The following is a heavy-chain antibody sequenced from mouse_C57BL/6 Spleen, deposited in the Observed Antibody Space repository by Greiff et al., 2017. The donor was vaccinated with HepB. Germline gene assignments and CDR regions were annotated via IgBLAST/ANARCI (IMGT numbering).Heavy chain of an antibody. V-gene: IGHV1-22*01. CDR3: ARGSIYYYGSKDAMDY. J-gene: IGHJ4*01. Sequence: VQLQQSGPELVKPGASVKMSCKASGYTFTDYNMHWVKQSHGKSLEWIGYINPNNGGTSYNQKFKGKATLTVNKSSSTAYMELRSLTSEDSAVYYCARGSIYYYGSKDAMDYWGQGTSVTVSS. CDR2: INPNNGGT. CDR1: GYTFTDYN. D-gene: IGHD1-1*01.